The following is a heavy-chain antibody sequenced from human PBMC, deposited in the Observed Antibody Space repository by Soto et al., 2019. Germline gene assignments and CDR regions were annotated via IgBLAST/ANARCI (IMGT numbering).Heavy chain of an antibody. Sequence: GGSLRLSCAASGFTFSSYSMNWVRQAPGKGLEWVSSISSSSSYIYYADSVKGRFTISRDNAKNSLFLQMNGLRAEDTAVYYFASRLGKWRYYGSGSYYQFQHWGQGTLVTVSS. D-gene: IGHD3-10*01. J-gene: IGHJ1*01. CDR1: GFTFSSYS. V-gene: IGHV3-21*01. CDR2: ISSSSSYI. CDR3: ASRLGKWRYYGSGSYYQFQH.